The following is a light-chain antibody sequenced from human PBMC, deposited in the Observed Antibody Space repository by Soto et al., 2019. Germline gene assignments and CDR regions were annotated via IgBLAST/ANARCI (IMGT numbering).Light chain of an antibody. V-gene: IGKV1-5*03. J-gene: IGKJ1*01. CDR3: QHYNIYPWK. CDR1: QSISSW. Sequence: DIQMTQSPFTLCASVGDRVTITCLASQSISSWLAWYQQKPGKAPKLLIYKASTLESGVPSNFSGSGSRTEFTLTISSLQPEDFATHYCQHYNIYPWKFCQGT. CDR2: KAS.